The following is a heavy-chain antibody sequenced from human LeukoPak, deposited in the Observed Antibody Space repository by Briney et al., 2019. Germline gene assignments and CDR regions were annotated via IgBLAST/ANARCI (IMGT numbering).Heavy chain of an antibody. V-gene: IGHV3-23*01. Sequence: GGSLRLSCAASGFTFSSYALSWVRQAPGKGLEWVSDISGSGGTTYYADSVKGRFTISRDNSKNTLYLQMNSLRAEDTAIYYCVLKVRFDYWGQGTLVTVSS. J-gene: IGHJ4*02. CDR2: ISGSGGTT. CDR1: GFTFSSYA. D-gene: IGHD2-15*01. CDR3: VLKVRFDY.